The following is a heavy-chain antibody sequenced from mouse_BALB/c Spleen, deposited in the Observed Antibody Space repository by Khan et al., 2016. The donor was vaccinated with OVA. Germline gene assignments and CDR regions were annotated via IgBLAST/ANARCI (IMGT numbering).Heavy chain of an antibody. V-gene: IGHV3-2*02. CDR3: ERKDYYYYYPFPY. D-gene: IGHD1-1*01. Sequence: LQQSGPGLVKPSQSLSLTCTVTGYSITSEYAWNWIRQFPGNKLEWMGYINYSGNTRFNPSLKSRTSITRDTSKNQFFLPFNSVTTEDTATYYCERKDYYYYYPFPYWGQGTLVTVSA. J-gene: IGHJ3*01. CDR2: INYSGNT. CDR1: GYSITSEYA.